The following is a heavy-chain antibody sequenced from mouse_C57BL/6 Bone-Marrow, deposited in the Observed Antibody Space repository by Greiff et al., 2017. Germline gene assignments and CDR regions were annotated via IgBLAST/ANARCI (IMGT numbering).Heavy chain of an antibody. D-gene: IGHD2-5*01. V-gene: IGHV5-6*01. CDR3: ARYSNCY. J-gene: IGHJ4*01. Sequence: EVQLVESGGDLVKPGGSLKLSCAASGFTFSSYGMSWVRQTPDKRLEWVATISSGGSYTYYPDSVKGRFTISRDNAKNTLYLQMSSLKSEDTAMYYCARYSNCYWGQGTSVTVSS. CDR2: ISSGGSYT. CDR1: GFTFSSYG.